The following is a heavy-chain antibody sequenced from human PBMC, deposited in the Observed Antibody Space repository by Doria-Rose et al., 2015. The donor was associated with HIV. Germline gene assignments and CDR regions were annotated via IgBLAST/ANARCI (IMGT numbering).Heavy chain of an antibody. CDR3: AKAPIIGPKYYFYMDV. V-gene: IGHV3-9*01. CDR1: GFSFESYA. CDR2: NSWDSGAK. J-gene: IGHJ6*03. D-gene: IGHD3-3*01. Sequence: VQLVESGGGLVQPGRSLRLSCVGSGFSFESYAMHWVRLAPGTGLEWVAGNSWDSGAKGNAGTVECRFTISTDNAKKSVYLEMRSLRPEDTAFYYCAKAPIIGPKYYFYMDVWGKGTSVTVSS.